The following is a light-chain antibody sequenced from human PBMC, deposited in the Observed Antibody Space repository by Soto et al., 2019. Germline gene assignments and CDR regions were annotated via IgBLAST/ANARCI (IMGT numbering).Light chain of an antibody. Sequence: DIQMTQSPSSFSASVGDRVTITCRASPDISSWLARYQQKPWKAPRLLIYGAFTWKRGVRSMVGGSGSGTDITLTISCLQPADFAADYCQHSNSPYCFGEGT. CDR3: QHSNSPYC. CDR2: GAF. J-gene: IGKJ2*03. CDR1: PDISSW. V-gene: IGKV1-12*01.